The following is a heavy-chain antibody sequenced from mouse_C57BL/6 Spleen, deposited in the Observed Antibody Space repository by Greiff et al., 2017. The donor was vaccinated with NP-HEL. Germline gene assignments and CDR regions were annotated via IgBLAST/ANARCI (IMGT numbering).Heavy chain of an antibody. Sequence: QVQLQQPGAELVKPGASVKMSCKASGYTFTSYWITWVKQRPGQGLEWIGDIYPGSGSTNYNEKFKSKATLTVDTSSSTAYMQLSSLTSEDSAVYYCARRLIDYGSSSYYYAMDYWGQGTSVTVSS. CDR2: IYPGSGST. CDR3: ARRLIDYGSSSYYYAMDY. J-gene: IGHJ4*01. V-gene: IGHV1-55*01. CDR1: GYTFTSYW. D-gene: IGHD1-1*01.